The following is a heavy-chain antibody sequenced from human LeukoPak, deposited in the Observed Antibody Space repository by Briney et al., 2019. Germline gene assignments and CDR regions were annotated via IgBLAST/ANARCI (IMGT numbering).Heavy chain of an antibody. CDR2: IFTSGST. J-gene: IGHJ6*02. Sequence: PSETLSLTCAVSGYSISSGYYWGWIRQPPGKGLEWIGRIFTSGSTNYNPSLKSRVTISLDTSKNQFSLRLSSVTAADTAVYYCATDNYYYYGLDVWGQGTTVTISS. V-gene: IGHV4-38-2*01. CDR3: ATDNYYYYGLDV. CDR1: GYSISSGYY.